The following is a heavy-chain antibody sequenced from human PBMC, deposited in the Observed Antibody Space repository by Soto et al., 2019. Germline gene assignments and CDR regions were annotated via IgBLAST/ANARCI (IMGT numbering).Heavy chain of an antibody. CDR2: ISAYNGNT. J-gene: IGHJ6*03. V-gene: IGHV1-18*01. Sequence: ASVKVSCKASGYTFTSYGISWVRQAPGQGLEWMGWISAYNGNTNYAQKLQGRVTMTTDTSTSTAYMELRSLRSDDTAVYYCARVEVGFLEWLSQGYYYYMDVWGKGTTVTVSS. D-gene: IGHD3-3*01. CDR3: ARVEVGFLEWLSQGYYYYMDV. CDR1: GYTFTSYG.